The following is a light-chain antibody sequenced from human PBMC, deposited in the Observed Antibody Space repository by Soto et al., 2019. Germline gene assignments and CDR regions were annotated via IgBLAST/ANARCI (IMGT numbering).Light chain of an antibody. Sequence: EIVLTQSPGTLSLSPGERATLSCRASQSVSRSYLAWYQQKPGQAPRLLIYVASTRATGIPDGFSGSGSGTDFTLPISRLEPEDFAVYYCQQYGGSPPITFGQGTRLEIK. V-gene: IGKV3-20*01. CDR3: QQYGGSPPIT. CDR1: QSVSRSY. J-gene: IGKJ5*01. CDR2: VAS.